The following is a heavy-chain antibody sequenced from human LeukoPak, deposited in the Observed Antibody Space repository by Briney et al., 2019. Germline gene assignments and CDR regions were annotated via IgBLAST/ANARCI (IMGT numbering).Heavy chain of an antibody. V-gene: IGHV1-69*06. CDR3: AANYGSGSYYNGYYYYMDV. J-gene: IGHJ6*03. D-gene: IGHD3-10*01. CDR2: IIPIFGTA. CDR1: GYTFTGYY. Sequence: SVKVSCKASGYTFTGYYMHWVRQAPGQGLEWMGGIIPIFGTANYAQKFQGRVTITADKSTSTAYMELSSLRSEDTAVYYCAANYGSGSYYNGYYYYMDVWGKGTTVTVSS.